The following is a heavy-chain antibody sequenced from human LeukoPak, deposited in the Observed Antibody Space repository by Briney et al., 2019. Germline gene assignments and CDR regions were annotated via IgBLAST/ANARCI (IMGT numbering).Heavy chain of an antibody. V-gene: IGHV3-30*03. CDR2: ISYDGSNK. CDR1: GFTFSSYG. D-gene: IGHD3-9*01. CDR3: ARDPELRYFDWLSYYYYYYGMDV. J-gene: IGHJ6*02. Sequence: GGSLRLSCAASGFTFSSYGMHWVRQAPGKGLEWVAVISYDGSNKYYADSVKGRFTISRDNSKNTLYLQMNSLRAEDTAVYYCARDPELRYFDWLSYYYYYYGMDVWGQGTTVTVSS.